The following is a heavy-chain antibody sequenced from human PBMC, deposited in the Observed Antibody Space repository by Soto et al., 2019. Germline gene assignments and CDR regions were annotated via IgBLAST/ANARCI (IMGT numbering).Heavy chain of an antibody. CDR2: ISAYNGNT. CDR3: ARDFMTNYYYYYMDV. J-gene: IGHJ6*03. D-gene: IGHD3-16*01. V-gene: IGHV1-18*01. CDR1: GYTFTSYG. Sequence: ASVKVSCMASGYTFTSYGISWVRQAPGQGLEWMGWISAYNGNTNYAQKLQGRVTMTTDTSTSTAYMELRSLRSDDTAVYYCARDFMTNYYYYYMDVWGKGTTVTVSS.